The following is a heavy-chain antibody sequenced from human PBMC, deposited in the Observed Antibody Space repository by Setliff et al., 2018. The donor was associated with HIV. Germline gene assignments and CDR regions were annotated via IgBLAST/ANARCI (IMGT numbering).Heavy chain of an antibody. Sequence: PSETLSLTCAVSSASISNYHWSWIRQTPGKGLEWNGSIYTSGTTNYNPSLEGRITTSVDLSKNHFSLNLHSVTAADTAVYYCAIGDEYPGVFQSWGQGKVVTVSS. J-gene: IGHJ5*02. CDR1: SASISNYH. D-gene: IGHD2-2*01. CDR2: IYTSGTT. V-gene: IGHV4-4*09. CDR3: AIGDEYPGVFQS.